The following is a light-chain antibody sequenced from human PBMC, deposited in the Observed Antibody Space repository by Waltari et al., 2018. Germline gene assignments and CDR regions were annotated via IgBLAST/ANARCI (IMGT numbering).Light chain of an antibody. J-gene: IGLJ2*01. CDR1: SSAVGTSQF. Sequence: QSALTQPASVSGSPGQSITISCTGTSSAVGTSQFVSWYHQHPGKVPKLIIYDATDRPSGVSSRFSGSKSGNTASLTISGLQAEDEGDYYCNSYTTSGTVVFGGGTKLTVL. CDR2: DAT. V-gene: IGLV2-14*03. CDR3: NSYTTSGTVV.